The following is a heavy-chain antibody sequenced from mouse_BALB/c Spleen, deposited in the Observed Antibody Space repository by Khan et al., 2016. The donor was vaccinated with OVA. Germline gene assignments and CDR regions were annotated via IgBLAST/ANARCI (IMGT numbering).Heavy chain of an antibody. Sequence: QVQLKESGPGLVAPSQSLSITCTVSGFSLTSFCVYWVRQPPGKGLEWLGVIWADGTTNYNSALMSRLSISKDNSTSQVFLNMNSLQTDDTAIYYCANGGCYFNYWGQGTTLTVSS. CDR1: GFSLTSFC. CDR2: IWADGTT. V-gene: IGHV2-9*02. D-gene: IGHD1-1*02. J-gene: IGHJ2*01. CDR3: ANGGCYFNY.